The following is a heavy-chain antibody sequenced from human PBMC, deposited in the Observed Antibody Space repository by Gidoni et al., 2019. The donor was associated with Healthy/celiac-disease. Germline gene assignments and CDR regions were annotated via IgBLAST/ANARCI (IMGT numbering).Heavy chain of an antibody. Sequence: QLQLQESGPGLVKPAETLSVTCTVSGGPFSSSSYYWGWIRQPPGKGLEWIGSIYYSGKTSYNPSLKSRVTISVDTSKNQFSLKLSSVTAADTAVYYCRHSRKEIDYWGQGTLVTVSS. J-gene: IGHJ4*02. D-gene: IGHD6-13*01. CDR2: IYYSGKT. V-gene: IGHV4-39*01. CDR3: RHSRKEIDY. CDR1: GGPFSSSSYY.